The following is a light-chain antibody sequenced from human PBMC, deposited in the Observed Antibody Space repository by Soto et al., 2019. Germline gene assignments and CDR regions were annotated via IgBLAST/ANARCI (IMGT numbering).Light chain of an antibody. CDR3: SSYTSSRTVI. CDR1: SSDIGGYNY. V-gene: IGLV2-14*01. J-gene: IGLJ2*01. CDR2: DVR. Sequence: QSALTQPASMSGSPGQSITISCTGTSSDIGGYNYISWYQQLPGKAPKFIIYDVRNRPSGVSNRFSGSRSGNTASLTISGLQAEDEADYYCSSYTSSRTVIFGGGTKLTVL.